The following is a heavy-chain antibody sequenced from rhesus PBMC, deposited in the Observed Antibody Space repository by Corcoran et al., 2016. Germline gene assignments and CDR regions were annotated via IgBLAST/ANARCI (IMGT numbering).Heavy chain of an antibody. CDR1: GGSFSGYY. D-gene: IGHD3-22*01. CDR2: ISGSSGSA. V-gene: IGHV4-165*01. J-gene: IGHJ4*01. Sequence: QVQLQESGPGLVKPSETLSLTCAVSGGSFSGYYWGWLRQPPGKGLGWIGYISGSSGSADYNPSLRSRVTMSTDTSKNQFSRKLSSVTAADTAVYNCARDIGTGRCGYFDYWGQGVLVTVSS. CDR3: ARDIGTGRCGYFDY.